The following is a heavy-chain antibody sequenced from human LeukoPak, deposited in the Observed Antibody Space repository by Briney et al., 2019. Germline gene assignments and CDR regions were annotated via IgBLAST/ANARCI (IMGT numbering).Heavy chain of an antibody. CDR2: IYSGGAI. V-gene: IGHV3-53*01. J-gene: IGHJ4*02. Sequence: GGSLRLSCVASGFAVGSNYMSWDRQAPGKGLEWVSLIYSGGAIRYADSVKGRFTISRDSSMNTLFLQMNDLTVEDTARYYCARRPGNWGQGILVTVSS. D-gene: IGHD1-14*01. CDR3: ARRPGN. CDR1: GFAVGSNY.